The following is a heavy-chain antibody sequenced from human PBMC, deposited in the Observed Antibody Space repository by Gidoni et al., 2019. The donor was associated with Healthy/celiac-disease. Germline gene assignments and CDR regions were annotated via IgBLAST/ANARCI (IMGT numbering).Heavy chain of an antibody. Sequence: EVQLVESGGGLVQPGGSLRLSCAASGFTFSSYWMHWVRQAPGKGLVWVSRINSDGSSTSYADSVKGRFTISRDNAKNTLYLQMNSLRAEDTAVYYCARRGAYYYGSGSYRGTGSYYGMDVWGQGTTVTVSS. J-gene: IGHJ6*02. D-gene: IGHD3-10*01. CDR3: ARRGAYYYGSGSYRGTGSYYGMDV. V-gene: IGHV3-74*01. CDR1: GFTFSSYW. CDR2: INSDGSST.